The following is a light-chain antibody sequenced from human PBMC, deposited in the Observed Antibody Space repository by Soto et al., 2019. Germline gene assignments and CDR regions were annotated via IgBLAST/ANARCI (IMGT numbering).Light chain of an antibody. CDR3: CSYAGSSTFV. Sequence: QSVLTQPASVSGSPGQLITISCTGTSSDVGSYNLVSWYQQHPGKAPKLMIYEVSKRPSGVSNRFSGSKSGNTASLTISGLQAEDEADYYCCSYAGSSTFVFGGGTKLTVL. V-gene: IGLV2-23*02. CDR1: SSDVGSYNL. J-gene: IGLJ3*02. CDR2: EVS.